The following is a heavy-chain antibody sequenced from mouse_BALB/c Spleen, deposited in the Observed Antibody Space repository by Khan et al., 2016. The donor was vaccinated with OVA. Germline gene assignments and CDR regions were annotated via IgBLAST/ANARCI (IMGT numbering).Heavy chain of an antibody. CDR2: INPSNGYT. V-gene: IGHV1-4*01. CDR1: GYTFTSYT. Sequence: VQLQESGADLARPGASVKMSCKASGYTFTSYTIHWIKKRPGQGLEWIGYINPSNGYTNYNQKFKDQATLTTDKSSTTAYLQLSSLTSDDSAVYNCVRDGAYHRNDGWFAYWGQGTLVTVSA. J-gene: IGHJ3*01. CDR3: VRDGAYHRNDGWFAY. D-gene: IGHD2-14*01.